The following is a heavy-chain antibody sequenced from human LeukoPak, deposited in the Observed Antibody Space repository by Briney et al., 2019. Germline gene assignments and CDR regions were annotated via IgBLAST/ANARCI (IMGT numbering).Heavy chain of an antibody. CDR2: ISYDGSNK. J-gene: IGHJ4*02. CDR3: ARGKGIAVVQPLDY. Sequence: GGSLRLSCAASEFTFNSYAMHWVRQAPGKGLEWVAVISYDGSNKYYADSVKGRFTISRDNSKNTLYLQMNSLRAEDTAVYYCARGKGIAVVQPLDYWGQGTLVTVSS. D-gene: IGHD6-19*01. V-gene: IGHV3-30-3*01. CDR1: EFTFNSYA.